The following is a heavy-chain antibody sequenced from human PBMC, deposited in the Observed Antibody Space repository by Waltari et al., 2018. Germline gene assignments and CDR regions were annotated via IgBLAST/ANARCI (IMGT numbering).Heavy chain of an antibody. CDR2: ISSSSSYI. J-gene: IGHJ4*02. Sequence: MNWVRQAPGKGLEWVSSISSSSSYIYYADSVKGRFTISRDNAKNSLYLQMNSLRAEDTAVYYCAREGYSYGYDYWGQGTLVTVSS. CDR3: AREGYSYGYDY. D-gene: IGHD5-18*01. V-gene: IGHV3-21*01.